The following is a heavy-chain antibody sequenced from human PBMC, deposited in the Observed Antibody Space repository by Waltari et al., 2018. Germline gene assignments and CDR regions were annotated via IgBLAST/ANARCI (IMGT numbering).Heavy chain of an antibody. J-gene: IGHJ4*02. CDR3: TRQAHYSIADY. Sequence: EVQLVESGGGLVQPGGSLKLSCAASGFTFSGSAMHWVRQASGKGLEWVGRIRSKANSYATAYAASVKGRFTIPRDDSKNTAYLQMNSLKTEDTAVYYCTRQAHYSIADYWGQGTLVTVSS. V-gene: IGHV3-73*02. CDR2: IRSKANSYAT. CDR1: GFTFSGSA. D-gene: IGHD6-6*01.